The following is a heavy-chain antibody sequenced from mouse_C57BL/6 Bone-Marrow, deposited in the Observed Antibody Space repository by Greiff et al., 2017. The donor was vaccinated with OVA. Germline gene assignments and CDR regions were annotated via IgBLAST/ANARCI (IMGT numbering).Heavy chain of an antibody. CDR3: ASPLYDGYSAWFAY. D-gene: IGHD2-3*01. Sequence: VQLQQSGAELVKPGASVKISCKASGYAFSSYWMNWVKQRPGKGLEWIGQICPGDGDTNYNGKFKGKATLTADKSSSTAYMQLSSLTSEDSAVYFCASPLYDGYSAWFAYWGQGTLVTVSA. V-gene: IGHV1-80*01. J-gene: IGHJ3*01. CDR1: GYAFSSYW. CDR2: ICPGDGDT.